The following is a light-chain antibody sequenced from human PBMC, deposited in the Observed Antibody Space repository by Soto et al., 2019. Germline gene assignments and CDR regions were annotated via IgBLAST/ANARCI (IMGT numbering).Light chain of an antibody. CDR3: HHYET. J-gene: IGKJ1*01. Sequence: EIVLTQSPGTLSLSPGDRATLSCRASQSVSRSYLGWYQQKPGQAPRLLMYGASIRAAGVPERFSGSGSGTEFTLTITRLEPEDVTVYYCHHYETFGQGTKGDIK. CDR1: QSVSRSY. V-gene: IGKV3-20*01. CDR2: GAS.